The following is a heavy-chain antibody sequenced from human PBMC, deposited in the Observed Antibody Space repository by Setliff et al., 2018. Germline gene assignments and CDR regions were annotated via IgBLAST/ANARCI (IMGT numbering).Heavy chain of an antibody. V-gene: IGHV4-4*07. CDR2: IFGSGST. CDR3: ARDRGSNNSPEDFDY. CDR1: RGSIKSHY. J-gene: IGHJ4*02. Sequence: KPSETLSLTCTVSRGSIKSHYWSWIRQPAGKGLEWIGRIFGSGSTNYNPSLTSRVTLSIDTTKNQFFLKVRPVTAADTAVYYCARDRGSNNSPEDFDYWGLGTLVTVSS. D-gene: IGHD1-1*01.